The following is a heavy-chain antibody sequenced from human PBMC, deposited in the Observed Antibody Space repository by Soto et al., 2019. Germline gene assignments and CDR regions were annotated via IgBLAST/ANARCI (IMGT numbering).Heavy chain of an antibody. CDR2: IYHSGST. Sequence: QLQLQESGSGLVKPSQTLSLTCAVSGGSISSGGYSWSWIRQPPGKGLEWIGYIYHSGSTYYNPSLKSXXTXSXARSKNQFSLKLSSVTAADTAVYYCARDSSITGTDCWGQGTLVTVSS. CDR1: GGSISSGGYS. V-gene: IGHV4-30-2*01. J-gene: IGHJ4*02. D-gene: IGHD1-7*01. CDR3: ARDSSITGTDC.